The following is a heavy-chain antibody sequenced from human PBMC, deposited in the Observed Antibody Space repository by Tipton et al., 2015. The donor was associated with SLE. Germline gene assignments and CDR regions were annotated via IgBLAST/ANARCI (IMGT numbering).Heavy chain of an antibody. J-gene: IGHJ4*02. Sequence: TLSLTCTVSGGVISEYYWGWIRQPAGKGLEWIGRIYTSGSTNYNPSLKSRVTMSVDTSKKQFSLKLSSVTAADTAVYYCARSAIFGVIMGGYFDYWGQGTLVTVSS. V-gene: IGHV4-4*07. D-gene: IGHD3-3*01. CDR3: ARSAIFGVIMGGYFDY. CDR1: GGVISEYY. CDR2: IYTSGST.